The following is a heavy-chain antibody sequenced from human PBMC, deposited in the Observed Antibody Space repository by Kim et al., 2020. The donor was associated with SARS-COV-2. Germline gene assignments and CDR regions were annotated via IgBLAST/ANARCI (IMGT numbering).Heavy chain of an antibody. CDR1: GFTFSNAW. V-gene: IGHV3-15*01. J-gene: IGHJ4*02. Sequence: GGSLRLSCAASGFTFSNAWMSWVRQAPGKGLEWVGRIKSKTGGGTTDYAAPVKGRFTISRDDSKNTLYMQMNSLKPEDTAVYYCTTDRVLDYWGQGTLVTVSS. CDR2: IKSKTGGGTT. CDR3: TTDRVLDY. D-gene: IGHD3-10*01.